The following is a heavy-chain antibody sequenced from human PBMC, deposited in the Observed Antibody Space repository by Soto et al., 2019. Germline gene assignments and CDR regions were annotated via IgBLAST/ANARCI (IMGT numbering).Heavy chain of an antibody. D-gene: IGHD4-4*01. J-gene: IGHJ6*02. CDR1: GYTFTDYW. CDR2: IYPGDSDT. Sequence: GESLKISCKGSGYTFTDYWIGWVRQLPGKGLEWMGIIYPGDSDTRYSPSFQGHVTITVDKSTSTAYLQWNTLKASDTAMYYCARRISNFRYYYHGMDVWGQGTTVTVSS. V-gene: IGHV5-51*01. CDR3: ARRISNFRYYYHGMDV.